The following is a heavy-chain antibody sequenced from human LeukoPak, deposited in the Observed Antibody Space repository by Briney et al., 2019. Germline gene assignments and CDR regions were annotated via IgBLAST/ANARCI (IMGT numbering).Heavy chain of an antibody. CDR1: GFTFSSYS. CDR2: ISGSGGIT. V-gene: IGHV3-23*01. Sequence: GGSLRLSCAASGFTFSSYSMNWVRQAPGKGLEWVSAISGSGGITYYADSVKGRFTISRDNSKNTLYLQMNSLRAEDTAVYYCAKGRDIVVVVAAMYHPADYWGQGTLVTVSS. J-gene: IGHJ4*02. D-gene: IGHD2-15*01. CDR3: AKGRDIVVVVAAMYHPADY.